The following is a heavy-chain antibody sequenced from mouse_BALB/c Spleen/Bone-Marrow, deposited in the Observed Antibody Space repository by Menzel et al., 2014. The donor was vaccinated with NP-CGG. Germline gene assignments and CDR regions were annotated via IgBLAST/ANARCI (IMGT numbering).Heavy chain of an antibody. J-gene: IGHJ2*01. V-gene: IGHV1-9*01. Sequence: VKLVESGAELMKPGASVKISCKATGYTFSSYWIEWVKQRPGHGLEWIGEILPGSGSTNYNEKFKGKATFTADTSSNTTYMQHSSLTSEYSAVYYCARRVTTANYWGQGTTLTVSS. CDR3: ARRVTTANY. CDR1: GYTFSSYW. CDR2: ILPGSGST. D-gene: IGHD1-2*01.